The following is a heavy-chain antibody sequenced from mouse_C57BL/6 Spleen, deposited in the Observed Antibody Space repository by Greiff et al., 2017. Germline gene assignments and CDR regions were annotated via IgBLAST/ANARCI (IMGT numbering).Heavy chain of an antibody. CDR2: IYPGDGDT. CDR3: ARSDLEREDY. CDR1: GYAFSSSW. Sequence: VQLQQSGPELVKPGASVKISCTASGYAFSSSWMNWVKQRPGKGLEWIGRIYPGDGDTISNGKFKGKATLTADKSASQAYMQLSSRTSEDSAVYFCARSDLEREDYWGQGTTLTVAS. V-gene: IGHV1-82*01. J-gene: IGHJ2*01.